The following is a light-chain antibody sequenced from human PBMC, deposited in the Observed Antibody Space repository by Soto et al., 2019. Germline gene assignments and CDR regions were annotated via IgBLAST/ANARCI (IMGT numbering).Light chain of an antibody. Sequence: PGERATLSCRASRSVSSRYLAWYQQKPGQAPRLFISGASTRATGIPDRFSGSGSGTDFTLTINRLEPEDFAVYYCQQYGNSRWTFGQGTKVDIK. CDR1: RSVSSRY. V-gene: IGKV3-20*01. CDR2: GAS. CDR3: QQYGNSRWT. J-gene: IGKJ1*01.